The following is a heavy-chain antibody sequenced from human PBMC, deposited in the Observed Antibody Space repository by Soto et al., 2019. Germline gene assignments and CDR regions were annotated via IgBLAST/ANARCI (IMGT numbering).Heavy chain of an antibody. Sequence: PSETLSVTCTVAGGSIITYYGSLIRQPPGKGLEWIGYISYSGSTDYNPSLKSRVTISFDASKNQISLQVRSATAADAAVYYCARDLKEYCSDGKCNWFDPWGQGTPVTVS. D-gene: IGHD2-15*01. CDR3: ARDLKEYCSDGKCNWFDP. CDR1: GGSIITYY. V-gene: IGHV4-59*01. CDR2: ISYSGST. J-gene: IGHJ5*02.